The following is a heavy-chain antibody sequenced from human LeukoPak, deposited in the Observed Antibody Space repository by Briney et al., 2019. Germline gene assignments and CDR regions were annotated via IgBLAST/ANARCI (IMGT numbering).Heavy chain of an antibody. J-gene: IGHJ4*01. V-gene: IGHV3-7*01. CDR3: VSWRWMQSSVDY. D-gene: IGHD5-24*01. CDR1: GYTFSSYW. Sequence: GASVKVSCKASGYTFSSYWMSWVRQAPGKGLEWVANIKQDGSEKNYVDSVKGRFTISRDNATNSLYLQMNSLRAEDTAVYYCVSWRWMQSSVDYWGHGALGTVSS. CDR2: IKQDGSEK.